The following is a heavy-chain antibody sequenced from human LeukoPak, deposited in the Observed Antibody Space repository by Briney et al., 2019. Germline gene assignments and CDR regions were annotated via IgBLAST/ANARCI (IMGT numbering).Heavy chain of an antibody. D-gene: IGHD3-22*01. Sequence: SETLSLTCAVYGESFSGYFWTCIRQPPGKGLEWIGEINHRGNTNYNPSLKSRVTISVDTSKNQFSLKLSSVTAADTAVYYCARHATYYYDSSTDAFDIWGQGTMVTVSS. V-gene: IGHV4-34*01. J-gene: IGHJ3*02. CDR1: GESFSGYF. CDR3: ARHATYYYDSSTDAFDI. CDR2: INHRGNT.